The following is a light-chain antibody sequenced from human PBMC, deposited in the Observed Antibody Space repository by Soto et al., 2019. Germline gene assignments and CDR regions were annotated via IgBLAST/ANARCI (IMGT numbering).Light chain of an antibody. CDR2: SAS. Sequence: IVLTHSPGTLSFSPGEIATLSFRASQSVSSSYLAWYQQKSGQAPRLLIYSASRRATGIPDRFTGSGSGTDFTLTINRVEPEDFAVYFCQQYAGLPRTFGQGTKVDIK. V-gene: IGKV3-20*01. CDR1: QSVSSSY. CDR3: QQYAGLPRT. J-gene: IGKJ1*01.